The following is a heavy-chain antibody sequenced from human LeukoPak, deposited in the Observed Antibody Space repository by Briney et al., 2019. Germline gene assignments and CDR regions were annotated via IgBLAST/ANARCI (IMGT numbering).Heavy chain of an antibody. Sequence: PSETLSLTCTVSGYSISSGYYWGWIRQPPGKGLEWIGSIYHSGSTYYNPSLKSRVTISVDTSKNQFSLKLSSVTAADTAVYYCARGGAWAARPDRDYYYYMDVWGKGTTVTVSS. D-gene: IGHD6-6*01. CDR2: IYHSGST. V-gene: IGHV4-38-2*02. CDR3: ARGGAWAARPDRDYYYYMDV. J-gene: IGHJ6*03. CDR1: GYSISSGYY.